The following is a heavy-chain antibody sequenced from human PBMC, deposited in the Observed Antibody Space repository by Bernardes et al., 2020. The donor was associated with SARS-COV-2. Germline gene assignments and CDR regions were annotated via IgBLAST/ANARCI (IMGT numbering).Heavy chain of an antibody. J-gene: IGHJ4*02. CDR3: ARGTGNFDY. Sequence: ASVTVSCKASGYTFANYGISWVRQAPGQGLEWMGWITAYNSNTHYAQSLQGRVTMTKDTSTGTAYMELRSLRSDDTAVYYCARGTGNFDYWGQGTLVTVSS. CDR2: ITAYNSNT. D-gene: IGHD3-9*01. V-gene: IGHV1-18*01. CDR1: GYTFANYG.